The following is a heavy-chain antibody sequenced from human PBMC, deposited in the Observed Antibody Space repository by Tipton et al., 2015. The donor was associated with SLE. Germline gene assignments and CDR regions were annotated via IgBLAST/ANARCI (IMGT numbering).Heavy chain of an antibody. CDR2: ISSSGSTI. D-gene: IGHD3-3*01. CDR3: ARGGKYYDFWSGYYRAFDI. CDR1: GFTFSSYE. Sequence: SLRLSCAASGFTFSSYEMNWVRQAPGKGLEWVSYISSSGSTIYYADSVKGRFTISRDNAKNSLYLQMNSLRAEDTAVYYCARGGKYYDFWSGYYRAFDIWGQGTMVTVSS. V-gene: IGHV3-48*03. J-gene: IGHJ3*02.